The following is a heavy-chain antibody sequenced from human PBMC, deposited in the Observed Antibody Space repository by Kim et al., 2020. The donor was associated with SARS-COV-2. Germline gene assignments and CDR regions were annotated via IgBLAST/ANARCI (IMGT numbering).Heavy chain of an antibody. D-gene: IGHD2-21*02. CDR1: GDSITSSSYY. J-gene: IGHJ3*02. CDR3: ARHVDCVGDCYPLLDVDSFDI. Sequence: SETLSLTCTVSGDSITSSSYYWVRLRQPPGQGLDWIATTHFSGTTYYNSSPRSRVTISLDTSKNQYSLKLSSVTAADTSKYFCARHVDCVGDCYPLLDVDSFDIWGQGTVVTVSS. CDR2: THFSGTT. V-gene: IGHV4-39*01.